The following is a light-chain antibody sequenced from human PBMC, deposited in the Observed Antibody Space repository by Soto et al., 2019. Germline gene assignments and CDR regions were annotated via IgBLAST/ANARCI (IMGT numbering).Light chain of an antibody. J-gene: IGKJ1*01. CDR1: QSISSW. V-gene: IGKV1-5*01. CDR3: QQYNSYWWT. Sequence: DIQMTQSPSTLSASVGDRVPITCRASQSISSWLAWYQQKPGKAPKLLIYDASSLESGVPSRFSGSGSGTEFTLTISSLQPDDFATYYCQQYNSYWWTFGQGTKVDIK. CDR2: DAS.